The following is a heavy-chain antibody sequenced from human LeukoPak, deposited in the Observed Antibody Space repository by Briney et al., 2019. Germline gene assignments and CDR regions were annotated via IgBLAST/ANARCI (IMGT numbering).Heavy chain of an antibody. CDR3: ARSRFYFDY. CDR1: GFTFSSYA. V-gene: IGHV3-23*01. Sequence: HPGGSLRLSCAASGFTFSSYAMSWVRQAPGKGLEWVSAISGSGGSTYYADSVKGRFTISRDNAKNSLYLQLNSLRAEDTAVYYCARSRFYFDYWGQGTLVTVSS. CDR2: ISGSGGST. J-gene: IGHJ4*02.